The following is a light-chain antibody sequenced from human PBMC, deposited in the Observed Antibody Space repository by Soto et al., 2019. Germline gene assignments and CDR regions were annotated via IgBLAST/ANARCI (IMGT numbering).Light chain of an antibody. J-gene: IGKJ1*01. CDR2: AAS. CDR1: QSISSY. V-gene: IGKV1-39*01. CDR3: QQSYSTLGT. Sequence: DIHMTQSPSSLSASVGDRVTITCRASQSISSYLNWYQQKPGKAPKLLIYAASSLQSGVPSRFSGSGSGTDFTLTISSLQPEDVATYYCQQSYSTLGTVGQGTKADSK.